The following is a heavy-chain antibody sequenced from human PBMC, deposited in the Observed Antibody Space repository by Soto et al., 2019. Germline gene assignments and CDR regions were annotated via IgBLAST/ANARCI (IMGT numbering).Heavy chain of an antibody. CDR1: GFTFSSYG. D-gene: IGHD6-19*01. J-gene: IGHJ6*02. V-gene: IGHV3-30*18. CDR2: ISYDGSNK. Sequence: QVQLVESGGGVVQPGRSLRLSCAASGFTFSSYGMHWVRQAPGKGLEWVAVISYDGSNKYYADSVKGRFTISRDNSKNTLYLQMNSLRAEDTAAYYCAKVGVAGIYYYYYGMDVWGQGTTVTVSS. CDR3: AKVGVAGIYYYYYGMDV.